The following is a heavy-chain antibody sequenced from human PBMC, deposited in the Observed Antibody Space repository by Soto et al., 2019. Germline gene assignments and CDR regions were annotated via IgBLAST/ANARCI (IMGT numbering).Heavy chain of an antibody. Sequence: EVQLLESGGGWVQPGGSLRLSCAASGFTFSSYAMSWVRQAPGKGLEWVSAISGSGGSTYYADSVKGRFTISRDNSKNTLYLQMNSLRAEDTAVYYCAKDRAWLVDAFDIWGQGTMVTVSS. J-gene: IGHJ3*02. V-gene: IGHV3-23*01. CDR1: GFTFSSYA. CDR3: AKDRAWLVDAFDI. D-gene: IGHD6-19*01. CDR2: ISGSGGST.